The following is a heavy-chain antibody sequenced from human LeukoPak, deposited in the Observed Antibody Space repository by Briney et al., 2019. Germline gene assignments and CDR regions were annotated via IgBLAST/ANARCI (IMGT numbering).Heavy chain of an antibody. D-gene: IGHD1-26*01. V-gene: IGHV3-33*01. J-gene: IGHJ4*02. CDR1: GFMFSDYG. CDR2: IWNNGNNR. CDR3: ARDSVGIPTDFDF. Sequence: GGSLRLSCAASGFMFSDYGMHWVRQAPGKGLEWVAVIWNNGNNRYADSVRGRFTISRDDSKSTLYLQMDSLRVDDTAVYFCARDSVGIPTDFDFWGQGTLVTVSS.